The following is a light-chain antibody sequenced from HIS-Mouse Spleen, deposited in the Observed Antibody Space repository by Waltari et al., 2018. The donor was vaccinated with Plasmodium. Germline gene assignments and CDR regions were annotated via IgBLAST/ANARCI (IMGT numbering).Light chain of an antibody. V-gene: IGLV3-10*01. CDR3: YSTDSSGNHSRV. CDR1: ALPKKY. J-gene: IGLJ3*02. CDR2: VDS. Sequence: SYELTQPPSVSVSPGQTARITCSGDALPKKYHSSSQQKSGPDPALVIYVDSKRPSGIPERFSGSSSGTMATLTISGAQVEDEADYYCYSTDSSGNHSRVFGGGTKLTVL.